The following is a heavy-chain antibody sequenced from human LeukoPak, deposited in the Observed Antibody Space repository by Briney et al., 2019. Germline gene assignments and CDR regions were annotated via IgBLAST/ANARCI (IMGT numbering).Heavy chain of an antibody. Sequence: GGSLRLSCAASGFTFSDYYMSWIRQAPGKGLEWVANIKQDGSEKYYVDSVKGRFTISRDNSKNTLYLQMNSLRAEDTAVYYCATGELEEDYFDYWGQGTLVTVSS. D-gene: IGHD1-1*01. CDR2: IKQDGSEK. J-gene: IGHJ4*02. V-gene: IGHV3-7*01. CDR3: ATGELEEDYFDY. CDR1: GFTFSDYY.